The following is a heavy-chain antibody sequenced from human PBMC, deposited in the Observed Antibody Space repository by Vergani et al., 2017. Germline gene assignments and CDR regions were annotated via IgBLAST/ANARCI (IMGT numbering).Heavy chain of an antibody. J-gene: IGHJ3*01. Sequence: QVQLQESGPGLVQPSQTLSLTCTVSGGSFSTGGQSWTWLRQSAGKGLECIGRIYTSGATNYNPSLRSRAIMSVDASKSPFSLKLTSVTAADTAVYYCTXDGGEYDKDALDVWGQGTKVTVTS. CDR3: TXDGGEYDKDALDV. V-gene: IGHV4-61*02. CDR2: IYTSGAT. CDR1: GGSFSTGGQS. D-gene: IGHD2-21*01.